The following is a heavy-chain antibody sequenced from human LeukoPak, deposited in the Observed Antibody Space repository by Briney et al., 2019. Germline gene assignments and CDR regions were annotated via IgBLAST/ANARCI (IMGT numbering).Heavy chain of an antibody. V-gene: IGHV1-2*02. CDR1: GGTFSSYA. CDR3: ARIADPFDY. D-gene: IGHD2-15*01. J-gene: IGHJ4*02. CDR2: INPNSGGT. Sequence: ASVKVSCKASGGTFSSYAISWVRQAPGQGLEWMGWINPNSGGTNYAQKFQGRVTMTRDTSISTAYMELSRLRSDDTAVYYCARIADPFDYWGQGTLVTVSS.